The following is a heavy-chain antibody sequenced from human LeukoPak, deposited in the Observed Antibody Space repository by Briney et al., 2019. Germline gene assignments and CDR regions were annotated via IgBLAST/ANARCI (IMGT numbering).Heavy chain of an antibody. CDR3: AAGWGIDSFDF. D-gene: IGHD6-19*01. Sequence: SSETLSLTCAASGGSISSYYWTWIRQPPGKGLEWIGFIYYTGNTNSNPSLKSRVIISLETSKNQFSLKLNSVTAADTAVYFCAAGWGIDSFDFWGHGTMVIVSS. J-gene: IGHJ3*01. V-gene: IGHV4-59*12. CDR2: IYYTGNT. CDR1: GGSISSYY.